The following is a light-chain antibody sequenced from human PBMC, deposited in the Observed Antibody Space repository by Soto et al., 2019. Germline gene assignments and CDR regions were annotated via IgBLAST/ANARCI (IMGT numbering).Light chain of an antibody. CDR1: HDISDY. CDR2: DAS. J-gene: IGKJ4*01. Sequence: DIEMTQSPSSLSASVGDRVIITCRASHDISDYLNWYQQEPGKAPKFLIYDASNLETGVPSRFSGSGFGTEFNFTISSLQPEDVATYYCQHYDYLSLTLGGGTKVDIK. V-gene: IGKV1-33*01. CDR3: QHYDYLSLT.